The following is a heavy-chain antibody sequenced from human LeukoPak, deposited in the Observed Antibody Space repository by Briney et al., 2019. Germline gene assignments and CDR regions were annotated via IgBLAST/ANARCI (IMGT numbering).Heavy chain of an antibody. V-gene: IGHV3-73*01. D-gene: IGHD1-26*01. CDR2: IRSKANSYAT. J-gene: IGHJ4*02. CDR1: GFTFSGSA. Sequence: GGSLKLSCVASGFTFSGSAMHWVRQASGKGLEWVGRIRSKANSYATAYAASVKGRFTISRDDSKNTAYLQMNSLKTEDTAVYYCTRELRYSGSYLWGQGTLVTVSS. CDR3: TRELRYSGSYL.